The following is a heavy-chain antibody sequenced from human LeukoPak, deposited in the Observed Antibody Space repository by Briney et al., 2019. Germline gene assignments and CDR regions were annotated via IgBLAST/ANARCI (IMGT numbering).Heavy chain of an antibody. CDR1: GFTFSSYW. Sequence: GSLRLSCAASGFTFSSYWMNWVRQAPGKGLVWVSRIASDGSSTTYADSVKGRFTTSRDNSKNSLYLQMNSLRAEDTAIYYCTRVGYIDEGIDYWGQGTLVTVSS. J-gene: IGHJ4*02. CDR3: TRVGYIDEGIDY. V-gene: IGHV3-74*01. D-gene: IGHD5-24*01. CDR2: IASDGSST.